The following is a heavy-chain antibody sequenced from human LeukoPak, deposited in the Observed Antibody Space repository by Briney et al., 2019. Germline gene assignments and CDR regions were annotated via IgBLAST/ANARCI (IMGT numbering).Heavy chain of an antibody. D-gene: IGHD2-21*02. Sequence: GSLRLSCAASGFTFSSYSMNWVRQAPGKGLEWVSSISSSSSYIYYADSVKGRFTISRDNAKNSLYLQMNSLRAEDTAVYYCASSGIVVVTAIDYWGQGTLVTVSS. J-gene: IGHJ4*02. V-gene: IGHV3-21*01. CDR3: ASSGIVVVTAIDY. CDR2: ISSSSSYI. CDR1: GFTFSSYS.